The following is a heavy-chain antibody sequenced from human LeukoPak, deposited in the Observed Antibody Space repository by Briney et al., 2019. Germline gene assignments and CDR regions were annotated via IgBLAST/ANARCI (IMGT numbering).Heavy chain of an antibody. Sequence: ASVKVSCKASGYTFTSYYMHWVRQAPGQGLEWMGIINPSGGSTSYAQKFQGRVTMTRDTSTSTVYMELSSLRSEDTAVYYCASSAPYYYDSKAFDIWGQGTMVTVSS. CDR1: GYTFTSYY. J-gene: IGHJ3*02. CDR3: ASSAPYYYDSKAFDI. V-gene: IGHV1-46*01. D-gene: IGHD3-22*01. CDR2: INPSGGST.